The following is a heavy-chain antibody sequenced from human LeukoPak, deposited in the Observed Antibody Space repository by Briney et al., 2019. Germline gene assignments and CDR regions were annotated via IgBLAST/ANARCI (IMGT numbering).Heavy chain of an antibody. D-gene: IGHD3-22*01. CDR2: MYYSGST. CDR3: ARHYYDSTGYYYFDY. CDR1: GDSITGSSYY. Sequence: SETLSLTCTVSGDSITGSSYYWGWIRQPPGKGLEWIGSMYYSGSTYSNPSLKSRVTISVDTSKNQFSLKLSSVAAADTAVYYCARHYYDSTGYYYFDYWGQGTLVTVSS. J-gene: IGHJ4*02. V-gene: IGHV4-39*01.